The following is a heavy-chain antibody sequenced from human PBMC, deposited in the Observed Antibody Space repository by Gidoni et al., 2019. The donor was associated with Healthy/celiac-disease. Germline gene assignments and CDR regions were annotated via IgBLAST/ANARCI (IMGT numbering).Heavy chain of an antibody. Sequence: QVQLQPCAAGLLKPSETLSLTCAVYGGSFSDYSWSWIRQPPGKGLEWIGEITHSGSTNYNPSLKSRVTISVDTSKNQFSLKLSSVTAADTSVYYCARGRRRITMVVAKNWFDPWGQGTLVTVSS. CDR2: ITHSGST. CDR1: GGSFSDYS. D-gene: IGHD3-22*01. J-gene: IGHJ5*02. V-gene: IGHV4-34*01. CDR3: ARGRRRITMVVAKNWFDP.